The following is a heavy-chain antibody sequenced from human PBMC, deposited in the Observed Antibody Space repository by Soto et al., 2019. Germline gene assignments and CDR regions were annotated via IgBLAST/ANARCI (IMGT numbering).Heavy chain of an antibody. CDR2: IFTSGTT. Sequence: PSETLSLTCTVSGGSISSYFWSWIRQPAGKRLEWIGRIFTSGTTNYNPSLKSRVTISVDTSRNQFSLKLSSVTAADTAVYYCVRGEIAAVFLDVWGQGTTVTVSS. CDR1: GGSISSYF. CDR3: VRGEIAAVFLDV. V-gene: IGHV4-4*07. D-gene: IGHD6-13*01. J-gene: IGHJ6*02.